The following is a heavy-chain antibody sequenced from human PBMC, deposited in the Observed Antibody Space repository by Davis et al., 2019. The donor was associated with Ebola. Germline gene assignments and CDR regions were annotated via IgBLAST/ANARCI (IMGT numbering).Heavy chain of an antibody. CDR2: IYSGGST. CDR1: GFTVSSNY. V-gene: IGHV3-53*01. Sequence: GESLKISCAASGFTVSSNYMSWVRQAPGKGLEWVSVIYSGGSTYYADSVKGRFTISRDNSKNTLYLQMNSLRAEDTAVYYCARERRDGYNRGGFDYWGQGTLVTVSS. J-gene: IGHJ4*02. D-gene: IGHD5-24*01. CDR3: ARERRDGYNRGGFDY.